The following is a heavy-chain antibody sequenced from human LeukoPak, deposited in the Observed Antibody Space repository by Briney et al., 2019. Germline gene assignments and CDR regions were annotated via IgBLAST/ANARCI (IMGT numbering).Heavy chain of an antibody. V-gene: IGHV3-33*08. CDR3: ARASGPFDY. CDR1: GFTFSSYD. Sequence: GGSLRLSCAASGFTFSSYDMIWVRQAPGKGLEWVAVIWNDGSNKYYADSVKGRFTISRDNSKNTLYLQMNSLRAEDTAVYSCARASGPFDYWGQGTLVTVSS. D-gene: IGHD3-10*01. CDR2: IWNDGSNK. J-gene: IGHJ4*02.